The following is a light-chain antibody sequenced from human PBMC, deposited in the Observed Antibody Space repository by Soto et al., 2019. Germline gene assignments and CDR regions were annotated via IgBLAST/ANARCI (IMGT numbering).Light chain of an antibody. J-gene: IGKJ1*01. CDR1: QTINNN. CDR3: QQYDKWPWT. Sequence: DIVMTQSPATLSMSPGERATLSCRASQTINNNLAWNQQKPGQAPRLLIYGASTRATGIPDRFSGSGSGTEFTLTISSLRSEDFAVYYCQQYDKWPWTFGQGTKVEIK. V-gene: IGKV3-15*01. CDR2: GAS.